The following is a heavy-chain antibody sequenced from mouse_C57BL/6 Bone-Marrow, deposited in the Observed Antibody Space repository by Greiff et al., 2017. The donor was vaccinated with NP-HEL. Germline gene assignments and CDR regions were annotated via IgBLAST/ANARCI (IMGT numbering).Heavy chain of an antibody. J-gene: IGHJ2*01. V-gene: IGHV1-81*01. CDR2: IYPRSGNT. CDR3: ARGIYYYGSRSY. Sequence: QVQLKESGAELARPGASVKLSCKASGYTFTSYGISWVKQRTGQGLEWIGEIYPRSGNTYYNEKFKGKATLTADKSSSTAYMELRSLTSEDSAVYFCARGIYYYGSRSYWGQGTTLTVSS. CDR1: GYTFTSYG. D-gene: IGHD1-1*01.